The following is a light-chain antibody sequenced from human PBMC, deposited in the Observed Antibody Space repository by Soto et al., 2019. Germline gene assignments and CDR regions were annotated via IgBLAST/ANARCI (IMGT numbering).Light chain of an antibody. J-gene: IGLJ1*01. Sequence: QSVLTQPASVSGSPGQSITISCIGSYNFVSWYQQHPGKAPKLMIFDVSDRPSGVSTRFSGSRSGNTASLTISGLQAEDEADYYCSSYTSSTLVFGTGTKLTVL. CDR3: SSYTSSTLV. CDR1: GSYNF. V-gene: IGLV2-14*01. CDR2: DVS.